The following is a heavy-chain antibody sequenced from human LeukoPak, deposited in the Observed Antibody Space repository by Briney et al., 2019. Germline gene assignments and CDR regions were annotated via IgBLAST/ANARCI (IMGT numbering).Heavy chain of an antibody. CDR2: IEQDGSEK. J-gene: IGHJ4*02. D-gene: IGHD2-2*01. CDR3: ARGSISFDY. V-gene: IGHV3-7*03. Sequence: GGSLRLSCAASGFTFSSYWMSWVRQAPGKGLEWVANIEQDGSEKNYVDSVKGRFTISRDNAKNSLYLHMNSLRAEDTAVYYCARGSISFDYWGQGTLVTVSS. CDR1: GFTFSSYW.